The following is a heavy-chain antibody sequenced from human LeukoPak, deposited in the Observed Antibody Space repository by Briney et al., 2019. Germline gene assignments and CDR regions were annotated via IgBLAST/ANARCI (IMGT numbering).Heavy chain of an antibody. Sequence: PSETLSLTCTVSGGSISSYYWSWIRQPAGKGLEWIGRIYTSGSTNYNPSLKSRVTMSVDTSKNQFSLKLSSVTAADTAVYYCARDLVGGQWPAYPLGTWFDPWGQGTLVTVSS. CDR1: GGSISSYY. CDR2: IYTSGST. CDR3: ARDLVGGQWPAYPLGTWFDP. V-gene: IGHV4-4*07. J-gene: IGHJ5*02. D-gene: IGHD6-19*01.